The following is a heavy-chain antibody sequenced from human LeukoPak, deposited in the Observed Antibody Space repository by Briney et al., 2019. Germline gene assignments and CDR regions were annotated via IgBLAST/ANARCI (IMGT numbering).Heavy chain of an antibody. J-gene: IGHJ4*02. D-gene: IGHD2-2*01. Sequence: GGSLRLSCAASGFTFSSYEMNWVRQAPGKGLEWVSYISSSGSTIYYADSVKGRFTISRDNAKNLLYLQMNSLRAEDTAVYYCASQTGYCSSTSCSVDYWGQGTLVTVSS. V-gene: IGHV3-48*03. CDR1: GFTFSSYE. CDR3: ASQTGYCSSTSCSVDY. CDR2: ISSSGSTI.